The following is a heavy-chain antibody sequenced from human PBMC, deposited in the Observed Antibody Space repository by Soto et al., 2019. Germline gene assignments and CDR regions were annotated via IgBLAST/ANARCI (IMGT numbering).Heavy chain of an antibody. CDR1: GFSVSNLF. CDR2: ISSDGST. Sequence: EVQLVESGGGLVQPRGSLRLSCAASGFSVSNLFMTWVRQAPGKGLEWVSVISSDGSTYYADSVKGRFTISRDNSKNTLYLEMNSLRAGDTAVYYCARDTLGGAYDFRHGGQGTLVTVSS. J-gene: IGHJ4*02. V-gene: IGHV3-66*01. D-gene: IGHD3-3*01. CDR3: ARDTLGGAYDFRH.